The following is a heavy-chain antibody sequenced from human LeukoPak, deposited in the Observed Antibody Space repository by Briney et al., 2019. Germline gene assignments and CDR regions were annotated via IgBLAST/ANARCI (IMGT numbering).Heavy chain of an antibody. D-gene: IGHD3-10*01. Sequence: SETLSLTCTVSGGSISSSTYYWSWIRQPAGKGLEWIGRIYTSGSTNYNPSLKSRVTMSVDTSKNQFSLKLSSVTAADTAVYYCARSLWAEDIWGQGTMVTVSS. V-gene: IGHV4-61*02. CDR1: GGSISSSTYY. CDR2: IYTSGST. CDR3: ARSLWAEDI. J-gene: IGHJ3*02.